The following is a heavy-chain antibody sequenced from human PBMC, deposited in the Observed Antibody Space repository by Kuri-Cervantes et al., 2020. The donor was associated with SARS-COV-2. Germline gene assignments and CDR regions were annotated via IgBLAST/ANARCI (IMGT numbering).Heavy chain of an antibody. J-gene: IGHJ4*02. CDR1: GFSFSSYG. V-gene: IGHV3-30*02. CDR2: VRYDGKTK. D-gene: IGHD3-3*01. Sequence: GGSLRLSCVASGFSFSSYGMHWVRQTPGKGLEWVAFVRYDGKTKDYADYVKGRITISRDSSKNTLYLQMNILRTEDTAVYYCARDHWVLRFLEWLSINYFDFWGQGTLVTVSS. CDR3: ARDHWVLRFLEWLSINYFDF.